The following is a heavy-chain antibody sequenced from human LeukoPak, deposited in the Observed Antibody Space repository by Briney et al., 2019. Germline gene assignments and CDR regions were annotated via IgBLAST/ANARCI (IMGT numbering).Heavy chain of an antibody. V-gene: IGHV4-34*01. CDR1: GGSFSGYY. CDR3: ARGDLLTGYSN. Sequence: SETLSLTCAVYGGSFSGYYWSWIRQPPGKGLELIGEISHRGSTNYNPSLKSRVPISVATSKTQFSLKLSSVTAAATAVYYCARGDLLTGYSNWGQGTLVTVSS. J-gene: IGHJ4*02. D-gene: IGHD3-9*01. CDR2: ISHRGST.